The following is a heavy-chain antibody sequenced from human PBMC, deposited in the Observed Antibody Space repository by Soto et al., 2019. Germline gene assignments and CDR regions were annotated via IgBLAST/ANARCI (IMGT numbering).Heavy chain of an antibody. D-gene: IGHD2-15*01. CDR3: AKSKSGSLFAGFDL. CDR1: GFDFSSDV. CDR2: IFGSVLTT. Sequence: GWSLRLSCAASGFDFSSDVINWVRHSTWKGLEWVAAIFGSVLTTYYADSVKGRFNISRDNSKNTLYLQLNSLRVEDTALYYWAKSKSGSLFAGFDLW. J-gene: IGHJ2*01. V-gene: IGHV3-23*01.